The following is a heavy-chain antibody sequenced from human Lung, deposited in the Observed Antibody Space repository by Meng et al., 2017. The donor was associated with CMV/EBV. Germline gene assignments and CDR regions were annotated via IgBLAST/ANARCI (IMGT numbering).Heavy chain of an antibody. CDR1: GYTFTSYA. CDR2: INAGNGNT. D-gene: IGHD3-22*01. CDR3: ARAGYDSSGYYPQPFDN. J-gene: IGHJ4*02. Sequence: QVQLVQSGAEVKKPGASVKVSCKASGYTFTSYAMHWVRQAPGQRLEWMGWINAGNGNTKYSQRFQGRVTITRDTSASTAYMELSSLRSEDTTVYYCARAGYDSSGYYPQPFDNWGQGTLVTAAS. V-gene: IGHV1-3*01.